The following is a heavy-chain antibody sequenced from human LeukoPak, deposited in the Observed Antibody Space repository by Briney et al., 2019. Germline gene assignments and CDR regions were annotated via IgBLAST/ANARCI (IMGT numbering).Heavy chain of an antibody. CDR1: GGSFSGYY. D-gene: IGHD5-18*01. CDR2: INHSGST. Sequence: SETLSLTCAVYGGSFSGYYWSWIRQPPGKGLEWIGEINHSGSTNYNPSLKSRVTISVDTSKNQFSLKLSSVTAADTAVYYCASLLGYSYERAFEDWGQGTLVTVAS. J-gene: IGHJ4*02. V-gene: IGHV4-34*01. CDR3: ASLLGYSYERAFED.